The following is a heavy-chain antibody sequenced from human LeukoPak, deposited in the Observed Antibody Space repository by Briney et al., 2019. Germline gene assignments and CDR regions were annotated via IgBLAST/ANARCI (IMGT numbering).Heavy chain of an antibody. CDR3: ARDSGNYGDYVLGDY. J-gene: IGHJ4*02. V-gene: IGHV1-69*05. D-gene: IGHD4-17*01. CDR2: IIPIFGTA. Sequence: SVKVSCXASGGTFSSYAISWVRQSHGQGLEWMEGIIPIFGTANYAQKFQGRVTITTDESTSTAYMELSSLRSEDTAVYYCARDSGNYGDYVLGDYWGQGTLVTVSS. CDR1: GGTFSSYA.